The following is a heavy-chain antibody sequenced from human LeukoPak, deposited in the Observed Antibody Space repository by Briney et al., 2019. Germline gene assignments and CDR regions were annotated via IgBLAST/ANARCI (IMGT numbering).Heavy chain of an antibody. J-gene: IGHJ4*02. Sequence: SETLSLTCTVSGGSISGYYWSWIRQPPGKGLEWIGYIYTNENTNYNPSVKSRVAMPVDTSKHQFSLRLSSVTAADTAVYYCARQAYYSGSGSWTGFDYWGQGTLVTVSS. V-gene: IGHV4-4*09. CDR2: IYTNENT. CDR1: GGSISGYY. D-gene: IGHD3-10*01. CDR3: ARQAYYSGSGSWTGFDY.